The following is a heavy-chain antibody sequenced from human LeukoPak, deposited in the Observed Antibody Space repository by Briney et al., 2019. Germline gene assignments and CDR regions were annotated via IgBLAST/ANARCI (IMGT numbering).Heavy chain of an antibody. Sequence: SVKVSCKASGGTFSNYAISWVRQAPGQGLEWMGGIIPIFGTANYAQKFQGRVTITADESTSTAYMELSSLRSEDTAVYYCAREIAAAGTPSGFDYWGQGTLVTVSS. CDR2: IIPIFGTA. D-gene: IGHD6-13*01. CDR1: GGTFSNYA. V-gene: IGHV1-69*13. CDR3: AREIAAAGTPSGFDY. J-gene: IGHJ4*02.